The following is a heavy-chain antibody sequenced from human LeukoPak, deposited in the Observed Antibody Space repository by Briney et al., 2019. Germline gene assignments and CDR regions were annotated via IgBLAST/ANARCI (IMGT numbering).Heavy chain of an antibody. J-gene: IGHJ6*03. CDR1: GYTFTGYY. V-gene: IGHV1-2*02. Sequence: ASVKVSCKASGYTFTGYYVHWVRQAPGQGLEWMGWINPNSGGTNYAQKFQGRVTMTRDTSISTAYMELSRLRSDDTAVYYCAASFSTREYYMDVWGKGTTVTVSS. CDR2: INPNSGGT. CDR3: AASFSTREYYMDV. D-gene: IGHD2-2*02.